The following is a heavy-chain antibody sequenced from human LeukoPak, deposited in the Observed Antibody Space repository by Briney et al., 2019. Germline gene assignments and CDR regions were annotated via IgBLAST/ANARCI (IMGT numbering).Heavy chain of an antibody. D-gene: IGHD3-22*01. CDR2: INHSGST. CDR1: GVSFSGYY. V-gene: IGHV4-34*01. CDR3: ARGPHPYYYDSRPFDY. J-gene: IGHJ4*02. Sequence: PSKTLSLTCAVYGVSFSGYYWSWIRQPPGKGLEWIGEINHSGSTNYNPSLKSRVTISVVTSKNQFSLKLSSVTAADTAVYYCARGPHPYYYDSRPFDYWGQGTLVTVSS.